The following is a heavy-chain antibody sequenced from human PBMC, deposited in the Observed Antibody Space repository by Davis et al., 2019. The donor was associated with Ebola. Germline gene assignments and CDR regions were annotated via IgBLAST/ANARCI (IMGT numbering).Heavy chain of an antibody. CDR3: VRVAVPYYDFWSGASPPEDY. D-gene: IGHD3-3*01. CDR2: MNPNSGNT. Sequence: AASVKVSCKASGYTFTSYDVNWVRQATGQGLEWMGWMNPNSGNTGYAQKFQGRVTMTRNTSITTAYMELISLRSEDTAVYYCVRVAVPYYDFWSGASPPEDYWGQGTLVTVSS. J-gene: IGHJ4*02. V-gene: IGHV1-8*01. CDR1: GYTFTSYD.